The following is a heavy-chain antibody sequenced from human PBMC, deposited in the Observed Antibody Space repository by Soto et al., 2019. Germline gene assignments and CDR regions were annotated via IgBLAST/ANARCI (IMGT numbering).Heavy chain of an antibody. Sequence: SETLSLTCSVSGDFISGYYWSWIRQPPGKGLEWIGYIYYSGGTNHNPSLKSRVTISVDTSKNQFSLKLSSVTAADTAVYYCARDRWSCSSTSCYNSADFWFDPWGQGTLVTVSS. CDR3: ARDRWSCSSTSCYNSADFWFDP. CDR2: IYYSGGT. D-gene: IGHD2-2*02. J-gene: IGHJ5*02. CDR1: GDFISGYY. V-gene: IGHV4-59*12.